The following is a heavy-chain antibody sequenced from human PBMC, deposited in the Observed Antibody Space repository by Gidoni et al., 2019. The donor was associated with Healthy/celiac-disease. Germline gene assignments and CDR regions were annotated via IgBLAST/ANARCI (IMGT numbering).Heavy chain of an antibody. CDR2: IIGSGGST. D-gene: IGHD2-15*01. Sequence: EVQLLESGGGLVQPGGSLRLSCAASGFHFRSYAMSWVRQAPGKGLEWVSAIIGSGGSTYYADSVKGRFTISRDNSKNTLYLQMNSLRAEDTAVYYCAKDLLDVVVVAATPPYYFDYWGQGTLVTVSS. CDR3: AKDLLDVVVVAATPPYYFDY. CDR1: GFHFRSYA. J-gene: IGHJ4*02. V-gene: IGHV3-23*01.